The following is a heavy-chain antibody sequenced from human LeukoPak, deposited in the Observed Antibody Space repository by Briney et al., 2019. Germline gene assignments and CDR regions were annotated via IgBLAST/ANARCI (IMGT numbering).Heavy chain of an antibody. V-gene: IGHV3-21*01. CDR2: VSSSSSYI. J-gene: IGHJ4*02. CDR1: GFTFSSYS. Sequence: GGSLRLSCAASGFTFSSYSMNWVRQAPGKGLEWVSSVSSSSSYIYYADSVKGRFTISRDNAKNSLYLQMNSLRAEDTAVYYCAADTDLDYYGSGSYPYWGQGTLVTVSS. D-gene: IGHD3-10*01. CDR3: AADTDLDYYGSGSYPY.